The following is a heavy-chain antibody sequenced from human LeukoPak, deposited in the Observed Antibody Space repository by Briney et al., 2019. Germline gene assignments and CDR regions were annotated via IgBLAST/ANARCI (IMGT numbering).Heavy chain of an antibody. CDR3: ASPSLMSGEPSYFDF. CDR1: GDTFTIYY. V-gene: IGHV1-46*01. Sequence: AAVKVSYKASGDTFTIYYMHWGRQGPGQGGEWMGVINPSGGSTSYAQKFQGRVTMTRDTSKNQFSLKLTSVTAADTAVYYCASPSLMSGEPSYFDFWGQGTLVSVSA. J-gene: IGHJ4*02. CDR2: INPSGGST. D-gene: IGHD4-17*01.